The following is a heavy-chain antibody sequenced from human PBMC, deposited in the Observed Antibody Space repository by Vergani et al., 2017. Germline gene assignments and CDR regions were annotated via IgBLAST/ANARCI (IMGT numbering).Heavy chain of an antibody. D-gene: IGHD2-21*02. J-gene: IGHJ4*02. CDR3: ARYLGNLGYCGGDCYSST. Sequence: QVQLQESGPGLVKPSETLSLTCTVYGGSFSGYYWSWIRQPPGKGLEWIGEINHSGSTNYNPSLKSRVTISVDTSKNQFSLKLSSVTAADTAVYYCARYLGNLGYCGGDCYSSTWGQGTLVTVSS. CDR2: INHSGST. V-gene: IGHV4-34*10. CDR1: GGSFSGYY.